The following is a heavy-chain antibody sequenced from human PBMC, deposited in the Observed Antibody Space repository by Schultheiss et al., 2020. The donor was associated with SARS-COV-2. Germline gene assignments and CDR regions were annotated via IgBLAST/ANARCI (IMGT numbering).Heavy chain of an antibody. V-gene: IGHV4-59*01. Sequence: SETLSLTCTVSGGSISSYYWSWVRQPPGKGLEWIGYIYYSGNTNYNPSLKSRVTIPVDTSKNQFSLNLRSVTAADTAVYYCARKNIADLPYYHYYMDVWGKGTTVTVSS. CDR3: ARKNIADLPYYHYYMDV. CDR2: IYYSGNT. CDR1: GGSISSYY. J-gene: IGHJ6*03. D-gene: IGHD6-13*01.